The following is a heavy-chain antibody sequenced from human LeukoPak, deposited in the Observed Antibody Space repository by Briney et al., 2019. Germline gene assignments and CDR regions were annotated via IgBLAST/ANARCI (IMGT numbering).Heavy chain of an antibody. CDR2: ISAYNGNT. V-gene: IGHV1-18*01. CDR3: GRDGEGGSPNY. J-gene: IGHJ4*02. CDR1: GYTFTSYG. D-gene: IGHD1-26*01. Sequence: ASLKVSCKASGYTFTSYGISWVRQAPGQGLEWMGWISAYNGNTNYAQKLQGRVTMTTDTSTRTAYMELRSLRYDGTGVYYCGRDGEGGSPNYWGQGTLVTVSS.